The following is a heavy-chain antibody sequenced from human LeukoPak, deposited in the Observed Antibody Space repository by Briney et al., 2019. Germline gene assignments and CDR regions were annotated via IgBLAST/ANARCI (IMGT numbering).Heavy chain of an antibody. V-gene: IGHV4-4*07. J-gene: IGHJ4*02. Sequence: SETLSLTCTVSGGSISSYYWSWIRQPAGKGLEWIGRIYTSGSTNYNPSLKSRVTMSVDTSKNQFSLKLSSVTAADTAVYYCARARGVCTNGVCYRACYFDYWGQGTLVTVSS. D-gene: IGHD2-8*01. CDR1: GGSISSYY. CDR2: IYTSGST. CDR3: ARARGVCTNGVCYRACYFDY.